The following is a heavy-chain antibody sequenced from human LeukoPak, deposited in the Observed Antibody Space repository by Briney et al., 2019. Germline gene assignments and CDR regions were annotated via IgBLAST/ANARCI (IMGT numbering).Heavy chain of an antibody. CDR2: INHSGST. V-gene: IGHV4-34*01. CDR3: AGQSPLLWSPYYFDY. CDR1: GGSFSGYY. D-gene: IGHD3-10*01. Sequence: SETLSLTCAVYGGSFSGYYWSWIRQPPGKGLEWIGEINHSGSTNYNPSLKSRVTISVDTSKNQFSLKLSSVTAADTAVYYCAGQSPLLWSPYYFDYWGQGTLVTVSS. J-gene: IGHJ4*02.